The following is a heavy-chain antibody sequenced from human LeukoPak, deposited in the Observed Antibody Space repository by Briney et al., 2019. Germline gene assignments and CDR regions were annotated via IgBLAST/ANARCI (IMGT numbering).Heavy chain of an antibody. Sequence: SETLSLTCTVSGGSISSSSYYWGWIRQPPGKGLEWSGSIYYSGSTYYNPSLKSRVTISVDTSKNQFSLKLSSVTAADTAVYYCARTTEEYSGSYFYYWGQGTLVTVSS. CDR3: ARTTEEYSGSYFYY. J-gene: IGHJ4*02. D-gene: IGHD1-26*01. CDR2: IYYSGST. V-gene: IGHV4-39*01. CDR1: GGSISSSSYY.